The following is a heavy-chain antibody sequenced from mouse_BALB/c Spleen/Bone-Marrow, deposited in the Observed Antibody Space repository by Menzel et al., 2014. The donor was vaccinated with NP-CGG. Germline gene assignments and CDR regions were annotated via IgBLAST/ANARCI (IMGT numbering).Heavy chain of an antibody. CDR1: GFTFSTYA. V-gene: IGHV5-6-5*01. J-gene: IGHJ1*01. CDR3: ARRYYGYWYFDV. D-gene: IGHD1-1*01. CDR2: IYSGGST. Sequence: EVKLEESGGGLVKPGGSLKLSCAASGFTFSTYAMSWVRQTPEKRLEWVASIYSGGSTYYPHSVKGRFTISRDNARNILYLQMNSLRSEDTAMYYCARRYYGYWYFDVWGAGTTVTVSS.